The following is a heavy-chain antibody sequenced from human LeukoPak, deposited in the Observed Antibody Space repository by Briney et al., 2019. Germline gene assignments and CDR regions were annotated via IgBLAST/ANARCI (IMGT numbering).Heavy chain of an antibody. J-gene: IGHJ4*02. CDR2: IGGSGGST. V-gene: IGHV3-23*01. Sequence: GGSLRLSCAASGFTFSSYAMSWVRQAPGMGLEWVSAIGGSGGSTYYADSVKGRFTISRDNSKNTVYLQMNSLRAEDTAVYYCAKDAVGGTAYYFDCWGQGTLVSVSS. D-gene: IGHD1-26*01. CDR1: GFTFSSYA. CDR3: AKDAVGGTAYYFDC.